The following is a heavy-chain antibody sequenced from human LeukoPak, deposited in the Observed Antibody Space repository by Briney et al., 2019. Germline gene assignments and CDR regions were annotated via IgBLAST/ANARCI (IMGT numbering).Heavy chain of an antibody. D-gene: IGHD1-1*01. CDR1: GFTFSSYG. Sequence: PGRSLRLSCAASGFTFSSYGMHWVRQAPGKGLEWVAVIWYDGSNKYYADSVKGRFTISRDNSKNTLYLQMNSLRAEDTAVYYCARDNPGGGFDPWGQGTLVTVSS. V-gene: IGHV3-33*01. CDR3: ARDNPGGGFDP. CDR2: IWYDGSNK. J-gene: IGHJ5*02.